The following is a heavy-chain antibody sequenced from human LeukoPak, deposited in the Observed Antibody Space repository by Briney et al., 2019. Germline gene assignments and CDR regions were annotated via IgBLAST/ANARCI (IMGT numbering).Heavy chain of an antibody. CDR2: IYPGDSDT. CDR3: ARQAAPITYYYDSSGYQDY. D-gene: IGHD3-22*01. J-gene: IGHJ4*02. CDR1: GYSFTSYW. V-gene: IGHV5-51*01. Sequence: GESLKISCKGSGYSFTSYWIGWVRQMPGKGLEWMGIIYPGDSDTRYSPSFQGQVTISAGKSISTAYLQWSSLKASDTAMYYCARQAAPITYYYDSSGYQDYWGQGTLVTVSS.